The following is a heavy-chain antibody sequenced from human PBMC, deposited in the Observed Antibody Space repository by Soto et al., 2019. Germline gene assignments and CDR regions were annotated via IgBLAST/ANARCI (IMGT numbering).Heavy chain of an antibody. Sequence: LRLSCAASGFTFSSYSMNWVRQAPGKGLEWVSSISSSSSYIYYADSVKGRFTISRDNAKNSLYLQMNSLRAEDTAVYYCARDSPRQWLGHGYFDYWGQGTLVTVSS. CDR1: GFTFSSYS. D-gene: IGHD6-19*01. J-gene: IGHJ4*02. CDR2: ISSSSSYI. V-gene: IGHV3-21*01. CDR3: ARDSPRQWLGHGYFDY.